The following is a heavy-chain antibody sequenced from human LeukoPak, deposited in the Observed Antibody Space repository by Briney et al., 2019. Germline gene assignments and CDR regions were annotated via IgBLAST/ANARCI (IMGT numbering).Heavy chain of an antibody. J-gene: IGHJ4*02. CDR3: AKDLKVAMAHFDY. D-gene: IGHD5-12*01. Sequence: GGSLRLSCAASGFTFSSYAMSWVRQAPGKGLEWVSAISGSGGSTYYADSVKGRFTVSRDNSKNTLYLQMNSLRAEDTVVYYCAKDLKVAMAHFDYWGQGTLVTVSS. CDR1: GFTFSSYA. V-gene: IGHV3-23*01. CDR2: ISGSGGST.